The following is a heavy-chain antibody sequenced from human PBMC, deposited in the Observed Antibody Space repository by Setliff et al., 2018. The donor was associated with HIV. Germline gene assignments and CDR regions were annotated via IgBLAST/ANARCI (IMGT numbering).Heavy chain of an antibody. J-gene: IGHJ1*01. CDR1: GGSIRSSGYS. CDR2: ISQSGST. V-gene: IGHV4-30-2*01. CDR3: ARGTYYYNSSGQISAEYFQH. Sequence: TSETLSLTCAVSGGSIRSSGYSWSWIRQPLGKGLEWIGYISQSGSTNYNPSLKIRVTISVDRSKNQFSLKLSSVTAADTAVYYCARGTYYYNSSGQISAEYFQHWGQGTLVTVS. D-gene: IGHD3-22*01.